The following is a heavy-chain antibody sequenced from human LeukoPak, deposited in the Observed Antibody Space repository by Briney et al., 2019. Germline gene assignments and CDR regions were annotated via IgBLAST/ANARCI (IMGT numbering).Heavy chain of an antibody. D-gene: IGHD2-15*01. J-gene: IGHJ5*02. CDR3: AREESCSGGSCYWFDP. CDR1: GYTFTGYY. CDR2: INPNSGGT. V-gene: IGHV1-2*02. Sequence: ASVNVSCKASGYTFTGYYMHWVRQAPGQGLEWMGWINPNSGGTNYAQKFQGRVTITRDTSNSTAYMELSRLRSDDTAVYYSAREESCSGGSCYWFDPWGQGTLVTVSS.